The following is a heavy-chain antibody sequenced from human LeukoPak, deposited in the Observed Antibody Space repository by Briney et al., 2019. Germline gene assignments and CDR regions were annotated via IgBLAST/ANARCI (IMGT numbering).Heavy chain of an antibody. D-gene: IGHD5-12*01. CDR1: GYSFTNYW. V-gene: IGHV5-51*01. CDR3: ARHQSGSEEFDH. J-gene: IGHJ4*02. CDR2: IYPDDSDT. Sequence: GESLQISCKGSGYSFTNYWIAWVRQMPGKGLEFMGIIYPDDSDTRYSPSFQGQATISADKSISTANLQWSSLKASDTAMYYCARHQSGSEEFDHWGQGTLVTVSS.